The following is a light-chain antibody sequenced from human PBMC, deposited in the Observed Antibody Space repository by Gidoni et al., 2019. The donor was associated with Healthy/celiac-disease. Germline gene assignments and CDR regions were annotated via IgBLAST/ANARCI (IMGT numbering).Light chain of an antibody. Sequence: DIQMTQSPSSLSASVGDRVTITCRASQSISSYLNWYQQKPGKAPKLLIYAASSVHSGVPSRFSGSGSRTDFTLSISSLQPQDFATYYCQQSYSTPRTFGQGTKLGIK. CDR1: QSISSY. V-gene: IGKV1-39*01. CDR2: AAS. CDR3: QQSYSTPRT. J-gene: IGKJ2*02.